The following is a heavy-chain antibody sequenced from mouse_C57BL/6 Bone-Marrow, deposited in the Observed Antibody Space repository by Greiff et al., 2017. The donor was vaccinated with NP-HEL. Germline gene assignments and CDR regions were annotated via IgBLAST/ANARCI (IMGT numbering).Heavy chain of an antibody. Sequence: EVQLVESGGGLVQPGGSLKLSCAASGFTFSDYGMAWVRQAPRKGPEWVAFISNLAYSIYYADTVTGRFTISRENAKNTLYLEMSSLRSEDTAMYYCARRGYDYDEGYAMDYWGQGTSVTVSS. D-gene: IGHD2-4*01. J-gene: IGHJ4*01. CDR2: ISNLAYSI. CDR1: GFTFSDYG. V-gene: IGHV5-15*04. CDR3: ARRGYDYDEGYAMDY.